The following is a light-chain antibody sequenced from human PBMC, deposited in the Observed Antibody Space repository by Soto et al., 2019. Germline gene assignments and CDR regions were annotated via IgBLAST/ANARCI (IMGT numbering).Light chain of an antibody. CDR2: DVS. J-gene: IGLJ3*02. CDR3: SSYTSSSWV. V-gene: IGLV2-14*01. CDR1: SRDVGGYNY. Sequence: QSVLTQPASVSGSPGQSITISCTGTSRDVGGYNYVSWYQQHPGKAPKLMIYDVSTRPSGVSNRFSGSKSGNTASLTISGLQAEDEADYYCSSYTSSSWVFGGGTKLTVL.